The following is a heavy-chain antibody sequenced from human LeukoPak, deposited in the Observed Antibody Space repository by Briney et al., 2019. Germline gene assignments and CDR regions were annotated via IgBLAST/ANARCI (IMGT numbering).Heavy chain of an antibody. J-gene: IGHJ4*02. V-gene: IGHV4-34*01. CDR2: INHSGST. CDR3: ARGETYYDSSGYIGY. CDR1: GGSFSGYY. D-gene: IGHD3-22*01. Sequence: SETLSLTCAVYGGSFSGYYWSWIRQPPGKGLGWIGEINHSGSTNYNPSLKSRVTIAVDTSKNQFSLKLSSVTAADTAVYYCARGETYYDSSGYIGYWGQGTLVTVSS.